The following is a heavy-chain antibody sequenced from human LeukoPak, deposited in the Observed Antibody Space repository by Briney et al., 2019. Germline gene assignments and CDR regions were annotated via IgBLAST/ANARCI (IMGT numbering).Heavy chain of an antibody. V-gene: IGHV4-39*07. CDR2: IYYSGST. D-gene: IGHD6-13*01. Sequence: TLSLTCTVSGGSISSSSYYWGWIRQPPGKGLEWIGSIYYSGSTYYNPSLKSRVTISVDTSKNQFSLKLSSVTAADTAVYYCARTWYYFDYWGQGTLVTVSS. CDR3: ARTWYYFDY. CDR1: GGSISSSSYY. J-gene: IGHJ4*02.